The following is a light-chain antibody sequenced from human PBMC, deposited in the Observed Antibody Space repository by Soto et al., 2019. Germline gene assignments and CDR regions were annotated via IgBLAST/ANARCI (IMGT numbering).Light chain of an antibody. CDR3: QQYKSYSYT. J-gene: IGKJ2*01. Sequence: GDRVAITCRASERLSNWLAWYQQKPGKAPKVLIYDASRLQSGVPERFSGSGSGTEFTLTISSLQADDIATYYCQQYKSYSYTFGQGTNLEI. CDR1: ERLSNW. CDR2: DAS. V-gene: IGKV1-5*01.